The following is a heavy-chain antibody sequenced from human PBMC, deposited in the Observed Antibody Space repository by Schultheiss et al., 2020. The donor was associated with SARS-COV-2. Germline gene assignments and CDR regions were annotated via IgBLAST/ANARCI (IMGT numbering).Heavy chain of an antibody. D-gene: IGHD2-15*01. J-gene: IGHJ4*02. CDR3: VRQIRDCSGGSCYLYFDY. CDR2: SYYTGNT. CDR1: GDSISSSSHY. V-gene: IGHV4-39*01. Sequence: SETLSLTCSVSGDSISSSSHYWSWIRQPAGKGLESIGNSYYTGNTYYNPSLKSRVTISVDTSKNQFSLKLSSVTAADTAIYYCVRQIRDCSGGSCYLYFDYWGQGTLVTVSS.